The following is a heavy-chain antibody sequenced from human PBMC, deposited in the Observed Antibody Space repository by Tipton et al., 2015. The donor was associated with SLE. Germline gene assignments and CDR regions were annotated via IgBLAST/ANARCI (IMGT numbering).Heavy chain of an antibody. Sequence: LRLSCAVSGGSVSSDPYYWSWVRQPPGKGLEWIGCIYYSGSTYYSPPLSSRVSISLDRSKNQFSLSLSSVTAADTAVYYCTRGGFREPDDYYYGMDVWGQGTTVTVSS. CDR1: GGSVSSDPYY. CDR3: TRGGFREPDDYYYGMDV. V-gene: IGHV4-30-2*01. D-gene: IGHD1-14*01. CDR2: IYYSGST. J-gene: IGHJ6*02.